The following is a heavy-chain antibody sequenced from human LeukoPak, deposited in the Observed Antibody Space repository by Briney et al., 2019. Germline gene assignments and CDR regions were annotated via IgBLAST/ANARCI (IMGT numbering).Heavy chain of an antibody. J-gene: IGHJ4*02. Sequence: GSLRLSCSASGFAFSGYAMHWVRQAPGRGLESVSGINSNGDSTYYADSVKGRFTISRDNSKNTLYLQMSSLRAEDTAVHYCVRTYSSGWYGSVDYWGQGTLVTVSS. V-gene: IGHV3-64D*06. D-gene: IGHD6-19*01. CDR1: GFAFSGYA. CDR3: VRTYSSGWYGSVDY. CDR2: INSNGDST.